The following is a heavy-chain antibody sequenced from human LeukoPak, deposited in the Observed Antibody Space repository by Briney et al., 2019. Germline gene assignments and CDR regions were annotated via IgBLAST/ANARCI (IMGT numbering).Heavy chain of an antibody. CDR3: ARDRGKDYFGD. V-gene: IGHV3-30*02. Sequence: GSLRLSCVTSGLTFTNHGFHWLRQAADKGLEWVAFVRNDGFDTYHSNSVKGRFSISRDDSKNTVYLQMNSLRAENTALYYCARDRGKDYFGDWGQGTQVTVSS. CDR1: GLTFTNHG. CDR2: VRNDGFDT. J-gene: IGHJ4*02. D-gene: IGHD4-23*01.